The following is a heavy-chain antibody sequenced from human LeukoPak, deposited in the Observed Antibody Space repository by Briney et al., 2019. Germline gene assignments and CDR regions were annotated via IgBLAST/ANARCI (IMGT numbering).Heavy chain of an antibody. CDR3: ASVGGGYYYFDY. CDR1: GFTFSSYA. V-gene: IGHV3-23*01. D-gene: IGHD2-21*01. Sequence: PGGSLRLSCAASGFTFSSYAMSWVRQAPGKGLEWVSAISGSGGSTYYADSVKGRFTISRDNSKNTLYLQMNSLRAEDTAVYYCASVGGGYYYFDYWGQGTLVTVSS. J-gene: IGHJ4*02. CDR2: ISGSGGST.